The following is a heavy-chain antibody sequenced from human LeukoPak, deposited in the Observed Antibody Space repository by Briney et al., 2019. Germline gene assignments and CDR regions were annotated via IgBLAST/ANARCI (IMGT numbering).Heavy chain of an antibody. Sequence: GGSLRLSCAASGFTFSNHAMSWVRQAPGKGLEWVSAISGTGGSTYYADSVKGRFTISRDNSKNTLYLQMNSLRAEDTAVYYCASGYCSGGRCYQYWGQGTLVTVSS. CDR1: GFTFSNHA. CDR2: ISGTGGST. D-gene: IGHD2-15*01. CDR3: ASGYCSGGRCYQY. V-gene: IGHV3-23*01. J-gene: IGHJ4*02.